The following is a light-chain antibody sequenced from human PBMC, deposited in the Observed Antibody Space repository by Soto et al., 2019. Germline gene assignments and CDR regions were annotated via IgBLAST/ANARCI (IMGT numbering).Light chain of an antibody. CDR1: QSISPW. CDR3: QHYNSYPIT. J-gene: IGKJ5*01. Sequence: DIQMTQSPSTLSASVGDRVTITCRASQSISPWLAWYQQKPGKAPKLLIYKASSLESGVPSRFSGSGSGTEFTLTISSLQPEDFATYYCQHYNSYPITFSQGTRLEIK. CDR2: KAS. V-gene: IGKV1-5*03.